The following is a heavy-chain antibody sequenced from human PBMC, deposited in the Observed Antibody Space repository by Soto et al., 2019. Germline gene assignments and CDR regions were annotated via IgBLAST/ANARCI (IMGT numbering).Heavy chain of an antibody. CDR3: ARNPGIAVTGAD. CDR1: GGSISSSNW. Sequence: QVQLQESGPGLVKPSGTLSLTCAVSGGSISSSNWWSWVRQPTGKGLEWIGEIYHSGSTNYNPSPKRRVPTSVDKSKNQCSLKLSSVTAAETAVYYCARNPGIAVTGADWGQGTLVTVSS. V-gene: IGHV4-4*02. CDR2: IYHSGST. D-gene: IGHD6-19*01. J-gene: IGHJ4*02.